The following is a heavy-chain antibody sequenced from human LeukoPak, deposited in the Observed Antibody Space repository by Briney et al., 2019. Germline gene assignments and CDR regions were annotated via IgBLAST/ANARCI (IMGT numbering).Heavy chain of an antibody. D-gene: IGHD6-6*01. V-gene: IGHV3-20*04. CDR2: INWNGGSP. J-gene: IGHJ6*03. CDR3: ARYSSSSPPYYYMDV. Sequence: GGSLRLSCAASGFTFDDYGTSWVRQAPGKGLEWVSGINWNGGSPGYADSVKGRFTISRDNAKNSLYLQMNSLRAEDTALYYCARYSSSSPPYYYMDVWGKGTTVTVSS. CDR1: GFTFDDYG.